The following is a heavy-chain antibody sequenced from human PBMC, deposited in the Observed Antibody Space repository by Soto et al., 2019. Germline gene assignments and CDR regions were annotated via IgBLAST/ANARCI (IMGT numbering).Heavy chain of an antibody. J-gene: IGHJ3*02. Sequence: GASVKVSCKVSGYTLTELSMHWVRQAPGKGLEWMGGFDPEDGETIYAQKFQGRVTMTEDTSTDTAYMELSSLRSEDTAVYYCATGFPGLTEITHTAFDIWGQGTMVTVSS. D-gene: IGHD3-10*01. CDR1: GYTLTELS. CDR2: FDPEDGET. V-gene: IGHV1-24*01. CDR3: ATGFPGLTEITHTAFDI.